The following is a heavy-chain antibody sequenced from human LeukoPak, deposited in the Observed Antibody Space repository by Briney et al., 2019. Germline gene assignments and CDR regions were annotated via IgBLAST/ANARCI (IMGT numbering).Heavy chain of an antibody. Sequence: SETLSLTCTVSGGSISSYYWSWIRQPPGKGLEWIGYIYYSGSTNYNPSLKSRVTISVDTSKNQFSLKLSSVTAADTAVYYCARDQVRDYYDSSGYQEGLDVWGQGTTVTVSS. CDR2: IYYSGST. V-gene: IGHV4-59*12. CDR3: ARDQVRDYYDSSGYQEGLDV. D-gene: IGHD3-22*01. CDR1: GGSISSYY. J-gene: IGHJ6*02.